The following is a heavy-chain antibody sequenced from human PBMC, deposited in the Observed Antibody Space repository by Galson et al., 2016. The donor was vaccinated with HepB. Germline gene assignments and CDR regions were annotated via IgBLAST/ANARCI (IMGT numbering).Heavy chain of an antibody. V-gene: IGHV1-69*06. CDR3: ARDGPDARRGSPRRALVT. J-gene: IGHJ5*02. CDR1: GGTFDTYA. CDR2: ITPTFDTP. Sequence: SVTVSCKVSGGTFDTYAIAWVRQAPGLGLEWIGGITPTFDTPNYAQQFQGRVTITADRPTTTAYMELTSLRSEDTAIYYCARDGPDARRGSPRRALVTWGQGTLVAVSS. D-gene: IGHD1-26*01.